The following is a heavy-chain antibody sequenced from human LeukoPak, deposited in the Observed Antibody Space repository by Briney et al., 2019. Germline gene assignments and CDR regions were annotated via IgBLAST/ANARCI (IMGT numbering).Heavy chain of an antibody. CDR3: ARVRDYYYGMDV. Sequence: SETLSLTCTVSGDSASGYYWSWIRQPPGKGLEWIGYVYYSGSTNYNPSLKSRVTISVDTSKSQFSLKLSSVTAADTAVYYCARVRDYYYGMDVWGQGTTVTVSS. CDR1: GDSASGYY. V-gene: IGHV4-59*02. J-gene: IGHJ6*02. CDR2: VYYSGST.